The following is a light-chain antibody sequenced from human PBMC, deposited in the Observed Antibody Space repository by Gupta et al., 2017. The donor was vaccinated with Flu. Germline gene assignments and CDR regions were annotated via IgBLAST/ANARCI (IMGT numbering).Light chain of an antibody. CDR1: QSISRY. V-gene: IGKV1-39*01. CDR3: QQSDNTPLLT. CDR2: AAS. J-gene: IGKJ3*01. Sequence: SSLSASVGDRVTITCRASQSISRYLNWYQHKPGKAPKLLIYAASSLQSGVPSRFSGSGSGTDFTLTISNRQPEDLATYYCQQSDNTPLLTFGPGTKVDI.